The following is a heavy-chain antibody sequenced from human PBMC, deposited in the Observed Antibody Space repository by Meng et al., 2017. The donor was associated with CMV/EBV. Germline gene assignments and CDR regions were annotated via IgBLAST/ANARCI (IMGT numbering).Heavy chain of an antibody. CDR1: GESFSGYY. V-gene: IGHV4-34*01. Sequence: SETLSLTCAVYGESFSGYYWSWIRQAPGKGLEWIGEMSDSGSTNYNPSLKSRVSISVDTSKNQFSLKLSSVTAADTAVYYCARGPSKYCSSTSCYRNWFDPWGQGTLVTVSS. J-gene: IGHJ5*02. CDR3: ARGPSKYCSSTSCYRNWFDP. CDR2: MSDSGST. D-gene: IGHD2-2*01.